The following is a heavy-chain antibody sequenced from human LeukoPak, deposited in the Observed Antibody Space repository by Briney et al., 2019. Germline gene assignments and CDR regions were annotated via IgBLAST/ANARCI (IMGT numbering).Heavy chain of an antibody. Sequence: LRLSCAASGFTFSSYSMTWVHQAPGKGLEWVSSIRSSSSYIYYADSVKGRFTISRDNARNSLYLQMNSLRAEDTAVYYCARDSRSTTTLDYWGQGTLVTVSS. V-gene: IGHV3-21*01. J-gene: IGHJ4*02. CDR2: IRSSSSYI. CDR3: ARDSRSTTTLDY. D-gene: IGHD1-1*01. CDR1: GFTFSSYS.